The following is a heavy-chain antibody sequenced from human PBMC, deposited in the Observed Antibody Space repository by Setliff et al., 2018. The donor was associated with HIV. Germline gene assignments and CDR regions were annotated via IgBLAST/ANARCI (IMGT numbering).Heavy chain of an antibody. D-gene: IGHD7-27*01. CDR2: INAGNGNT. V-gene: IGHV1-3*03. CDR1: GYTFTNYA. CDR3: ARVKTGDPLYFDH. J-gene: IGHJ4*02. Sequence: GASVNVSCKASGYTFTNYAMHWVRQAPGQRLEWMGWINAGNGNTKYSQEFQGRVTITSDTSASTAYLELSSLKSEDMAVYYCARVKTGDPLYFDHWGQGTLVTVSS.